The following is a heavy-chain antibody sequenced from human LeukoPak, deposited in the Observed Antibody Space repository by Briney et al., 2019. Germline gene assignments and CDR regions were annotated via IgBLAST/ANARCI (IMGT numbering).Heavy chain of an antibody. V-gene: IGHV3-21*04. J-gene: IGHJ4*02. CDR1: GFSFSDYT. D-gene: IGHD5-24*01. Sequence: PGGSLRLSCAASGFSFSDYTINWVRQAPGKGLEWVSSISGSSYYIYYADSVRGRFTISRDNAKNSLYLQMNSLRAEDTALYYCAKDIEADGYNPPDYWGQGTLVTVSS. CDR3: AKDIEADGYNPPDY. CDR2: ISGSSYYI.